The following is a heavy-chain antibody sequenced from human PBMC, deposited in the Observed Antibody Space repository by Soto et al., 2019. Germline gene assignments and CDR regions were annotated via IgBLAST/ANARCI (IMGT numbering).Heavy chain of an antibody. J-gene: IGHJ4*02. CDR1: GFTVSNNY. D-gene: IGHD3-10*01. CDR3: ASLPGGGGY. V-gene: IGHV3-53*01. Sequence: EVQLVESGGGLIQPGGSLRLSCAVSGFTVSNNYMSWVRQAPGKGLEGVSVIYSGGYTAYGDSVKGRFTISRDNSKTTLYLQKKTRGAGDPAGFYFASLPGGGGYWGQGTLVTVSS. CDR2: IYSGGYT.